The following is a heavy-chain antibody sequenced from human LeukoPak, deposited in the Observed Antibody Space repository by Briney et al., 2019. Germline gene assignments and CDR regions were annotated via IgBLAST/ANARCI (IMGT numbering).Heavy chain of an antibody. V-gene: IGHV3-7*01. D-gene: IGHD3-10*01. J-gene: IGHJ4*02. CDR2: IKQDGSEK. CDR1: GFTFSSYW. Sequence: GGSLGLSCAASGFTFSSYWMSWVRQAPGKGLEWVANIKQDGSEKYYVDSVKGRFTISRDNAKNSLYLQMNSLRAEDTAVYYCARHITMVRGVLDYWGQGTLVTVSS. CDR3: ARHITMVRGVLDY.